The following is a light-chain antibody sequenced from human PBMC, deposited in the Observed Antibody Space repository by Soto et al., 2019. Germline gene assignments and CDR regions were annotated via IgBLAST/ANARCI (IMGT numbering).Light chain of an antibody. V-gene: IGLV2-8*01. CDR2: EVN. Sequence: QCVLTQPPSAFGSPGQSVTICCTGTSSDVGGYNYVSWYQQHPGKAPKLMIYEVNKRPSGVPDRFSGSKSGNTASLTVSGLQAEDEADYYCSSYAGCIYVYVFETWPTVTVL. CDR1: SSDVGGYNY. CDR3: SSYAGCIYVYV. J-gene: IGLJ1*01.